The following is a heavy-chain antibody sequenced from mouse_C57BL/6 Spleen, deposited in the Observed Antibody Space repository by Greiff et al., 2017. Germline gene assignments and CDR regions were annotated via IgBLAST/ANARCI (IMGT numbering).Heavy chain of an antibody. CDR1: GYTFTDHT. V-gene: IGHV1-78*01. Sequence: QVQLQQSDAELVKPGASVKISCKVSGYTFTDHTIHWMKQRPEQGLEWIGDIYPRDGSTKYNEKFKGKATLTADKSSSTAYLQLNSLTSEDSAVYYCAGLDGYYWYFDVWGTGTTVTVSS. J-gene: IGHJ1*03. CDR2: IYPRDGST. D-gene: IGHD2-3*01. CDR3: AGLDGYYWYFDV.